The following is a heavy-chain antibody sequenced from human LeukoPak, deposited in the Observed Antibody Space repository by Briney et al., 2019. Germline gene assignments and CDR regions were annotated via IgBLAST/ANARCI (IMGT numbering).Heavy chain of an antibody. Sequence: SETLSLTCAVYGGSFSGYYWSWIRQPPGKGLEWIGEINHSGSTNFNSSLKSRVTISVDTSKNQFSLKLSSVTAADTAVYYCARGRDYWGQGTLVTVSS. CDR2: INHSGST. J-gene: IGHJ4*02. CDR3: ARGRDY. CDR1: GGSFSGYY. V-gene: IGHV4-34*01.